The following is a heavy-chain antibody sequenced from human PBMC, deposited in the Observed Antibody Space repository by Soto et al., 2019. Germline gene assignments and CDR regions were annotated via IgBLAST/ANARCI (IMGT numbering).Heavy chain of an antibody. V-gene: IGHV1-8*01. CDR2: MNPNSGNR. J-gene: IGHJ3*01. Sequence: ASVKVSCKASGDAFTSYDINWVRQATGQGLEYLGWMNPNSGNRAYVQKFQGRVTMTWDTSITTAYMELSSLRTEDTAVYYCVKDGGTLPNVVNYPFDLWGQGTKVTVSS. CDR1: GDAFTSYD. D-gene: IGHD3-16*01. CDR3: VKDGGTLPNVVNYPFDL.